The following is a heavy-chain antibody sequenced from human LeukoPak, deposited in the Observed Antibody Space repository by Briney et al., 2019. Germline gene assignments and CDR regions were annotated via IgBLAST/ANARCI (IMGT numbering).Heavy chain of an antibody. V-gene: IGHV3-15*07. J-gene: IGHJ1*01. Sequence: GGSLRLSCAASGFTFSNAWMNWVRQAPGKGLEWVGRIKSKTDGGTTDYAAPVKGRFTISRDNSKNTLYLQMNSLRTEDTAVYYCAKDPYSRAFEYFQHWGQGTLVTVSS. CDR3: AKDPYSRAFEYFQH. CDR1: GFTFSNAW. D-gene: IGHD1-26*01. CDR2: IKSKTDGGTT.